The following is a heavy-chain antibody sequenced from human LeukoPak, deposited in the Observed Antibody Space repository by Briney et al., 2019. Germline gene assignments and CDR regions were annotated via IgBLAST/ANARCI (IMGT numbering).Heavy chain of an antibody. CDR1: GYTFTSYA. CDR3: ARGVTFGGVIEDY. Sequence: GASVRVSCKASGYTFTSYAMNWVRQAPGQGLEWMGWINTNTGNPTYAQGFTGRFVFSLDPSVSTAYLQISSLKAEDTAVYYCARGVTFGGVIEDYWGQGTLVTVSS. CDR2: INTNTGNP. D-gene: IGHD3-16*02. J-gene: IGHJ4*02. V-gene: IGHV7-4-1*02.